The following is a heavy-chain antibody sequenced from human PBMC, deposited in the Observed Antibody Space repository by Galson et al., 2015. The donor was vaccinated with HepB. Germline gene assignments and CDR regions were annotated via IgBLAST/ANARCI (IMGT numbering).Heavy chain of an antibody. Sequence: QPGAEVKKPGESLKISCMGSGYSFTIYWIAWVRQVPGKGLEWMGIIYPDGSDTRYRPSFQGQVTMSADRSISTAYLQLSGLKAPDSAMYYCARPAAAGYAPLDVWGKGTTVTVSS. CDR2: IYPDGSDT. CDR3: ARPAAAGYAPLDV. CDR1: GYSFTIYW. V-gene: IGHV5-51*01. J-gene: IGHJ6*04. D-gene: IGHD3-9*01.